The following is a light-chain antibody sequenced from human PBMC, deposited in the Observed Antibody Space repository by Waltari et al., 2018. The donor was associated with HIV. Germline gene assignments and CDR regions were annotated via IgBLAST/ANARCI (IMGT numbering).Light chain of an antibody. CDR3: QQYDNLPPFT. V-gene: IGKV1-33*01. CDR2: DAS. Sequence: DIQMTQSPSSLSASVVDRVTITCQASQDISNYLNWYQQKPGQAPKLLIYDASNLETGVPSRFSGSGSGTYFTFTISSLQPEDIATYYCQQYDNLPPFTFGPGTKVDIK. CDR1: QDISNY. J-gene: IGKJ3*01.